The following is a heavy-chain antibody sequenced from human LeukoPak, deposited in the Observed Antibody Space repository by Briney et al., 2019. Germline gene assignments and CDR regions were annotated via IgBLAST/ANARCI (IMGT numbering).Heavy chain of an antibody. CDR1: GFTFSSYG. CDR3: AKQGPLYGMDV. CDR2: ISYDGSYE. Sequence: PGRSLRLSCAASGFTFSSYGMHWVRQAPGKGLEWVAVISYDGSYEDFADSVKGRFTISRDNSKSTLHLQMNSLRAEDTAVYFCAKQGPLYGMDVWGQGTTVTVSS. J-gene: IGHJ6*02. V-gene: IGHV3-30*18.